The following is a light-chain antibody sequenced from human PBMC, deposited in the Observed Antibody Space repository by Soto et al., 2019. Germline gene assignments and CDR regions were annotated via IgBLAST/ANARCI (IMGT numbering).Light chain of an antibody. Sequence: TQSPSSLSASVGDRVTISCRASRDIRNVLAWYQQKPGQAPRLLIYGASSRATGIPDRFSGSGSGTDFTLTISRLEPEDFAVYYCQQYGSSLWTFGQGTKVDIK. V-gene: IGKV3-20*01. J-gene: IGKJ1*01. CDR3: QQYGSSLWT. CDR2: GAS. CDR1: RDIRNV.